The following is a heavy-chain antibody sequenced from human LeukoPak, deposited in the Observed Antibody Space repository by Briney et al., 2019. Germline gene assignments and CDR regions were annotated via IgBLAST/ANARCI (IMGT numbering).Heavy chain of an antibody. J-gene: IGHJ5*02. CDR1: GYTFTNYG. V-gene: IGHV1-18*01. Sequence: ASVKVSCKASGYTFTNYGLSWVRQAPGQGLEWMGWISANNGNTNYAQKLQGRVTMTTDTSTSTADMELRSLRSDDAAVYYCARDRGRAPFDPWGQGTLVTVSS. CDR2: ISANNGNT. CDR3: ARDRGRAPFDP. D-gene: IGHD3-10*01.